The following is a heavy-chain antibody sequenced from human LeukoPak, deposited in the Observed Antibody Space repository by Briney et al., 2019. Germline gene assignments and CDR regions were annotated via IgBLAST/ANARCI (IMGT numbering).Heavy chain of an antibody. D-gene: IGHD6-6*01. J-gene: IGHJ4*02. CDR3: AKIKIAAMYYFDY. V-gene: IGHV3-30*02. CDR1: AFTFSSYG. CDR2: IRYDGSNK. Sequence: GGSLRLSCAASAFTFSSYGMHWVRQAPGKGLEWVAFIRYDGSNKYYADSVKGRFTISRDNSKNTLYLQMNSLRAEDTAVYYCAKIKIAAMYYFDYWGQGTLVTVSS.